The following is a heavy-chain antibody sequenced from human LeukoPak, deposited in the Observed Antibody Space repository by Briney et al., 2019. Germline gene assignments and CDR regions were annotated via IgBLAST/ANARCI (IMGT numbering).Heavy chain of an antibody. D-gene: IGHD1-26*01. CDR2: IYHSGST. J-gene: IGHJ3*02. CDR3: ARGSGSYYSGAFNI. Sequence: PSETLSLTCAVYGGSFSGYYWSWIRQPPGKGLEWIGEIYHSGSTNYNPSLKSRVSMSVNKSKNQFSLKLSSVTAADTAVYFCARGSGSYYSGAFNIWGQGTMVTVSS. CDR1: GGSFSGYY. V-gene: IGHV4-34*01.